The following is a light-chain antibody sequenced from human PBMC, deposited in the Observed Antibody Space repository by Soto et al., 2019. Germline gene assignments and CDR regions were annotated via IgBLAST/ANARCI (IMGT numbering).Light chain of an antibody. CDR1: QSVSSSY. Sequence: LTQSPGTLSLSPGERATLSCRASQSVSSSYLAWYQQKPGQAPRLLIYGASSRATGIPDRFSGSGSGTDSTLTISRLEPEDFAVYYCQQYGSSPQLTFGGGTKVDIK. CDR3: QQYGSSPQLT. CDR2: GAS. V-gene: IGKV3-20*01. J-gene: IGKJ4*01.